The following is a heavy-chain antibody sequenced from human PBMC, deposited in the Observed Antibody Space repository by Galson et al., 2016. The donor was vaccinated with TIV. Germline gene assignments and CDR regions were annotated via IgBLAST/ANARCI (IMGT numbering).Heavy chain of an antibody. V-gene: IGHV1-69*10. D-gene: IGHD3-22*01. J-gene: IGHJ6*02. CDR3: HVVLTSVDSYGLDV. Sequence: SVKVSCTASGGTFNKYTISWVRQAPGQGLEWMGGIVPILGMTNYAETFQGRVTITADRSTSTAYMELSSLRSEDTAVYYSHVVLTSVDSYGLDVWGQGTTVTVSS. CDR2: IVPILGMT. CDR1: GGTFNKYT.